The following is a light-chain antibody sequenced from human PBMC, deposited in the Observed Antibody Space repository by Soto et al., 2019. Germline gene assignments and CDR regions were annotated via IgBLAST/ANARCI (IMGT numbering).Light chain of an antibody. V-gene: IGKV3-20*01. CDR3: QQYGNSPSWT. Sequence: EIVLTQSPGTLSLSPGDRATLSCRASQSVSSNFLAWYQQKPGQAPRLLVYGASRRDTVIPDRFSVSGSGTDFTLTISRLEPEDFAVYYCQQYGNSPSWTFGEGTKVEIK. CDR2: GAS. CDR1: QSVSSNF. J-gene: IGKJ1*01.